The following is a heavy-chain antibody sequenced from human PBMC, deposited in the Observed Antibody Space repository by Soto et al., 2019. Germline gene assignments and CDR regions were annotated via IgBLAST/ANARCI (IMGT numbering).Heavy chain of an antibody. J-gene: IGHJ6*02. CDR3: ARGKGSRGYSYGYYYYYGMDV. CDR2: IYYSGST. V-gene: IGHV4-59*01. Sequence: NPSETLSLTCTVSGGSISSYYWSWIRQPPGKGLEWIGYIYYSGSTNYNPSLKSRVTISVDTSKNQFSLKLSSVTAADTAVYYCARGKGSRGYSYGYYYYYGMDVWGQGTTVTVSS. CDR1: GGSISSYY. D-gene: IGHD5-18*01.